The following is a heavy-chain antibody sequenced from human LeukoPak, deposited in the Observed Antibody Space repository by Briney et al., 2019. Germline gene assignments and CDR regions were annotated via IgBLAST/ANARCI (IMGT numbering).Heavy chain of an antibody. CDR3: ARMNDIVVVPAASPGDWFDP. V-gene: IGHV4-4*02. D-gene: IGHD2-2*01. Sequence: SETLSLTCAVSGGSISSSYWWSWVRQPPGKGLEWIGEVYHSGSTNYYPSLKSRVTISIDTSKNQFSLKLSSVTAADTAVYYCARMNDIVVVPAASPGDWFDPWGQGTLVTVSS. CDR1: GGSISSSYW. CDR2: VYHSGST. J-gene: IGHJ5*02.